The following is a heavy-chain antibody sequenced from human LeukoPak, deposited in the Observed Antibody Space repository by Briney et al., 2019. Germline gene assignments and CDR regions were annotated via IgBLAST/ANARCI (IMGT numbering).Heavy chain of an antibody. CDR2: IDPNSGAT. V-gene: IGHV1-2*02. D-gene: IGHD2-8*01. CDR3: ARGLYCTTAKCDAY. J-gene: IGHJ4*02. CDR1: GYSFTAYY. Sequence: ASVKVSCKASGYSFTAYYIHWVRQAPGQGLEWMGWIDPNSGATNYAQNFQDRVTMTRDTSINTVYMELNGLRSDDTAVYYCARGLYCTTAKCDAYRGQGSVVTVSS.